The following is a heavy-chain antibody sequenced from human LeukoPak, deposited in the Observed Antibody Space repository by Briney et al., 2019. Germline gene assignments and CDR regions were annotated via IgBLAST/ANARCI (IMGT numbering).Heavy chain of an antibody. Sequence: PGGSLRLSCAASGFTFDEHDMYWVRQVPGKGLERVCLISKDGGNKHYADSVKGRFSISRDNNRNSLSLQMNSLRSEDTALYFCAKRSGAPNNFDYWGQGALVTVSS. CDR3: AKRSGAPNNFDY. V-gene: IGHV3-43*02. J-gene: IGHJ4*02. D-gene: IGHD1-1*01. CDR2: ISKDGGNK. CDR1: GFTFDEHD.